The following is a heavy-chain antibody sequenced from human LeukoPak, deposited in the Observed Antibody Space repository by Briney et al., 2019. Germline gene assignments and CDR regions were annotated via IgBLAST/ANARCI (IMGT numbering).Heavy chain of an antibody. CDR1: GFTFSSYD. Sequence: PGGSLRLSCAASGFTFSSYDMLWVRQATGKGLEWVSAIGTAGDTYYPGSVKGRFTISRENAKNSLYLQMNSLRAGDTAVYYCARAYSSSWIIDYWGQGTLVTVSS. V-gene: IGHV3-13*01. D-gene: IGHD6-13*01. J-gene: IGHJ4*02. CDR2: IGTAGDT. CDR3: ARAYSSSWIIDY.